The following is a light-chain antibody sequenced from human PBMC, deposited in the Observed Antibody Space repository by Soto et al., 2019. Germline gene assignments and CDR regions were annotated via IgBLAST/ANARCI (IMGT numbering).Light chain of an antibody. J-gene: IGLJ2*01. CDR3: NSYRSTDTVV. CDR2: EVS. V-gene: IGLV2-14*01. CDR1: SNDVGGYNH. Sequence: QSALTQPASVSGSPGQSNTISCTGTSNDVGGYNHVSWYQQHPGKAPKLIIYEVSYRPSGVSNRFSGSKSGNTASLTISGLQAEDEADYYCNSYRSTDTVVFGGGTKVTVL.